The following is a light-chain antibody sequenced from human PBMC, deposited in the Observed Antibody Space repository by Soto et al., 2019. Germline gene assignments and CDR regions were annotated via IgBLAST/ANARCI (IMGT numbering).Light chain of an antibody. CDR1: QSITGW. CDR3: QQYNSYCT. V-gene: IGKV1-5*01. CDR2: DAS. J-gene: IGKJ1*01. Sequence: DIPMTTSPSTLSAPVGARVTITGRASQSITGWLAWYKQKPGKAPNLLIYDASSLESGVPSRFSGSGSGTEFTLTIRSLKPDEFATDYCQQYNSYCTFGQGTKVDI.